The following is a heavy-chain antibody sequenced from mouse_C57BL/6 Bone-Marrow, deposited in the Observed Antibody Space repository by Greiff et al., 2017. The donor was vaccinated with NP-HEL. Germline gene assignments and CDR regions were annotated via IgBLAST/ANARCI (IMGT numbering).Heavy chain of an antibody. CDR2: INPNNGGT. D-gene: IGHD2-3*01. Sequence: EVQLQQSGPELVKPGASVKMSCKASGYTFTDYNMHWVKQSHGKSLEWIGYINPNNGGTSYNQKFKGKATLTVNKSSSTAYMELRSLTSEDSAVYYSARSPIYDVDDPFAYWGQGTLVTVSA. CDR3: ARSPIYDVDDPFAY. CDR1: GYTFTDYN. V-gene: IGHV1-22*01. J-gene: IGHJ3*01.